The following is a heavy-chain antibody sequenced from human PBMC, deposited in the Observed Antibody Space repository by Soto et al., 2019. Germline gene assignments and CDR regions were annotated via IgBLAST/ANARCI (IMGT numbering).Heavy chain of an antibody. CDR1: GGSISSSSYY. D-gene: IGHD1-26*01. V-gene: IGHV4-39*01. J-gene: IGHJ4*02. Sequence: SETLSLTCNVSGGSISSSSYYWGWIRQPPGKGLEWIGHIFHTGSTYYNPSLKSRVTISVDTSKNQFSLKLSSVTATDTAVYYCARRSIVVTNNFDYWGQGTLVTVYS. CDR2: IFHTGST. CDR3: ARRSIVVTNNFDY.